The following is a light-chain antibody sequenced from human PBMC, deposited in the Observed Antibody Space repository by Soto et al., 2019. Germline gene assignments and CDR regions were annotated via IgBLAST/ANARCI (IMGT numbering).Light chain of an antibody. J-gene: IGKJ4*01. CDR2: DAS. V-gene: IGKV3-11*01. CDR1: QSVRSS. CDR3: QQRSDWPPELT. Sequence: EIVFTQSPATLSLSPGDRATLSCRASQSVRSSLAWFQQKPGQAPRLLIYDASKRATGIPARFSGSASGADFTLTLSSLEPGDFAVYYCQQRSDWPPELTFGGGTKVDIK.